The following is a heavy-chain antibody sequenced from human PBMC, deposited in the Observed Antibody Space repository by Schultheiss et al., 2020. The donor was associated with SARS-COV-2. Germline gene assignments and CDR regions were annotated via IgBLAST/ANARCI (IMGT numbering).Heavy chain of an antibody. CDR1: GFTFSSYW. Sequence: GESLKISCATSGFTFSSYWMTWVRQAPGKGLEWVATIKQDAYEKYYVDSVEGRFTISRDNAKNVLYLQMNSLRAGDTAVYYCARGETPVWFGDLTTSHFDYWGQGILVTVSS. CDR2: IKQDAYEK. D-gene: IGHD3-10*01. V-gene: IGHV3-7*03. J-gene: IGHJ4*02. CDR3: ARGETPVWFGDLTTSHFDY.